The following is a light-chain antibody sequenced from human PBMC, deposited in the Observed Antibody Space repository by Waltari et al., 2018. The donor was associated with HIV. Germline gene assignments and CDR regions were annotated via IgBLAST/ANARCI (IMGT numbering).Light chain of an antibody. CDR3: QQSYSTPPYT. Sequence: DIQMTQSPSSLSASVGDRVTITCRASQSISSYLNWYDQKPGKAPKLLIDAASSLQSGVPSRFSGSGSATDFTLTISSLQPEDFATYYCQQSYSTPPYTFGQGTKLEIK. CDR2: AAS. CDR1: QSISSY. V-gene: IGKV1-39*01. J-gene: IGKJ2*01.